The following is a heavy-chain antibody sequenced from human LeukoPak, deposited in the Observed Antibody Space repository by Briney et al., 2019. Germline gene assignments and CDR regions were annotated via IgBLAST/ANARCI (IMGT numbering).Heavy chain of an antibody. D-gene: IGHD2-2*01. CDR3: ARALRYQLLSGVFDY. CDR2: ISHSGST. V-gene: IGHV4-34*01. J-gene: IGHJ4*02. CDR1: GGSFSGYY. Sequence: SETLSLTCAVYGGSFSGYYWSWIRQPPGQGLEWIGEISHSGSTNYNPSLKSRVTISVDTSKNQFSLKLSSVTAADTAVYYCARALRYQLLSGVFDYWGQGTLVTVSS.